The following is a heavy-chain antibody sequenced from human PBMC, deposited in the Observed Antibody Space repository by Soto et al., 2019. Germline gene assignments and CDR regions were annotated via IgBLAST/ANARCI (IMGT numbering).Heavy chain of an antibody. CDR2: MNPNSGNT. CDR3: ARVEQWLEYYLDY. Sequence: ASVKVSCKASGYTFTSYGISWVRQATGQGLEWMGWMNPNSGNTGYAQKFQGRVTMTRNTSISTAYMELSSLRSEDTAVYYCARVEQWLEYYLDYWGQGTLVTVSS. D-gene: IGHD6-19*01. V-gene: IGHV1-8*02. CDR1: GYTFTSYG. J-gene: IGHJ4*02.